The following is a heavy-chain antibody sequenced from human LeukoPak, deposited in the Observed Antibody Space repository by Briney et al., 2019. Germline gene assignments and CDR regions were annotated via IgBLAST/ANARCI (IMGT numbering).Heavy chain of an antibody. V-gene: IGHV4-59*01. CDR3: ARADSSSSLFDY. J-gene: IGHJ4*02. CDR1: GGSISSYY. Sequence: SETLSLTCTVSGGSISSYYWSWIRQPPGKGLEWIGYIYYSGSTNYNPSLKSRVTISVDTSKNKFSLKLSSVTAADTAVYYCARADSSSSLFDYWGQGTLVTVSS. D-gene: IGHD6-6*01. CDR2: IYYSGST.